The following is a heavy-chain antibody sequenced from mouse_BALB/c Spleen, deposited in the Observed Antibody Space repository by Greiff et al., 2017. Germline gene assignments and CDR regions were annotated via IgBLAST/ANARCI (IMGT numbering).Heavy chain of an antibody. J-gene: IGHJ4*01. CDR2: IDPANGNT. D-gene: IGHD2-3*01. V-gene: IGHV14-3*02. Sequence: EVHLVESGAELVKPGASVKLSCTASGFNIKDTYMHWVKQRPEQGLEWIGRIDPANGNTKYDPKFQGKATITADTSSNTAYLQLSSLTSEDTAVYYCAREGWGYAMDYWGQGTSVTVSS. CDR3: AREGWGYAMDY. CDR1: GFNIKDTY.